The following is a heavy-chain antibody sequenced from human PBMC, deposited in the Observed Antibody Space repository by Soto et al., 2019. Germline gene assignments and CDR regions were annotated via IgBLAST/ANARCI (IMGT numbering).Heavy chain of an antibody. D-gene: IGHD6-13*01. Sequence: LRLSCAASGFTVSSNYMSWVRQAPGKGLEWVSVIYSGGSTYYADSVKGRFTISRDNSKNTLYLQMNSLRAEDTAVYYCARGYSSSWYGNYYYGMDVWGQGTTVTVSS. J-gene: IGHJ6*02. CDR3: ARGYSSSWYGNYYYGMDV. CDR2: IYSGGST. V-gene: IGHV3-53*01. CDR1: GFTVSSNY.